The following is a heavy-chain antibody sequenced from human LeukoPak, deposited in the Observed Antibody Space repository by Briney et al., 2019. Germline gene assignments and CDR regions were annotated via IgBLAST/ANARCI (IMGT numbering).Heavy chain of an antibody. CDR1: GGSISSSSYF. CDR2: IYYSGST. Sequence: PSETLSLTCTVSGGSISSSSYFWGWIRQPPGKGLEWIGSIYYSGSTYYNPSLKSRVTISVDTSKNQFSLKLSSVTAADTAVYYCAIDSTPNLGYFDYWGQGTLVTVSS. J-gene: IGHJ4*02. V-gene: IGHV4-39*07. CDR3: AIDSTPNLGYFDY. D-gene: IGHD3-22*01.